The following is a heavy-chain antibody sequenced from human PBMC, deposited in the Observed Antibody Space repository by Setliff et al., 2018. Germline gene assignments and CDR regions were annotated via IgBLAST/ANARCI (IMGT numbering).Heavy chain of an antibody. D-gene: IGHD3-16*01. V-gene: IGHV3-74*01. CDR1: GFTFSNYW. Sequence: GGSLRLSCAASGFTFSNYWIHWVRQVPGRGLVWVSRINRDGSTTNYADSGKGRFTTSRENAKNTLYLQMTSLRAEGTAIYYCARTTGYRLEGDFDYWGQGTLVTVSS. CDR3: ARTTGYRLEGDFDY. J-gene: IGHJ4*02. CDR2: INRDGSTT.